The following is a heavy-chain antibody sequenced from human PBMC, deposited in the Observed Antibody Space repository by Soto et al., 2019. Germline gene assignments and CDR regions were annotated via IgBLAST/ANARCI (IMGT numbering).Heavy chain of an antibody. CDR2: ISSSGSTI. CDR3: ERGDYDSSGYSDY. D-gene: IGHD3-22*01. V-gene: IGHV3-48*03. CDR1: GFTFSSYE. J-gene: IGHJ4*02. Sequence: PGGSLRLSCAASGFTFSSYEMNWVRQAPGKGLEWVSYISSSGSTIYYADSVKGRFTISRDNAKNSLYLQMNSLRAEDTAVYYCERGDYDSSGYSDYWGQAPLLT.